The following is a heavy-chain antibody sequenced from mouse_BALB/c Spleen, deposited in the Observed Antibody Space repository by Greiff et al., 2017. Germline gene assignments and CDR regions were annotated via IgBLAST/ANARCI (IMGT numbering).Heavy chain of an antibody. CDR2: ISDGGSYT. D-gene: IGHD1-1*02. CDR1: GFTFSDYY. V-gene: IGHV5-4*02. Sequence: EVKLEESGGGLVKPGGSLKLSCAASGFTFSDYYMYWVRQTPEKRLEWVATISDGGSYTYYPDSVKGRFTISRDNAKNNLYLQMSSLKSEDTAMYYCARGDYGPMDYWGQGTSVTVSS. CDR3: ARGDYGPMDY. J-gene: IGHJ4*01.